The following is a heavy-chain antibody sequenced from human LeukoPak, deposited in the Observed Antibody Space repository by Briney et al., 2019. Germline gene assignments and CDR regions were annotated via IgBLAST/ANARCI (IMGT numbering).Heavy chain of an antibody. CDR2: IRSKANSYAT. Sequence: GGSLRLSCAASGFTFSGSAMHWVRQASGKGLEWVGRIRSKANSYATAYAASVKGRFTISRDDSKNTAYLRMNSLKTEDTAVYYCTRRRDYDYVWGSSRTDNWFDPWGQGTLVTVSS. J-gene: IGHJ5*02. CDR1: GFTFSGSA. V-gene: IGHV3-73*01. CDR3: TRRRDYDYVWGSSRTDNWFDP. D-gene: IGHD3-16*01.